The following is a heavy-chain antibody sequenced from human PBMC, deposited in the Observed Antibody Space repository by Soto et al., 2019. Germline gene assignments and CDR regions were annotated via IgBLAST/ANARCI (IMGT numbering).Heavy chain of an antibody. CDR3: ARDRHVVAGDLVGYYYGMDV. CDR1: GFTFSSYA. V-gene: IGHV3-30-3*01. CDR2: ISYDGSNK. D-gene: IGHD6-19*01. J-gene: IGHJ6*02. Sequence: GGSLRLSCAASGFTFSSYAMHWVRQAPGKGLEWVAVISYDGSNKYYADSVKGRFTIPRDNSKNTLYLQMNSLRAEDTAVYYCARDRHVVAGDLVGYYYGMDVWGQGTTVTVSS.